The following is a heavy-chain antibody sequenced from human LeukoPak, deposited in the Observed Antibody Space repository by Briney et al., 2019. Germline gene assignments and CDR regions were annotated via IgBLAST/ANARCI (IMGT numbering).Heavy chain of an antibody. CDR1: GGTFSSYA. CDR2: IIPIFGTA. D-gene: IGHD3-3*01. J-gene: IGHJ6*03. CDR3: ARAPITIFGVVPNTSYYYYYMDV. V-gene: IGHV1-69*13. Sequence: SVKVSCKASGGTFSSYAISWVRQAPGQGLEWMGGIIPIFGTANYAQQFQGRVTITADASTSTAYMELSSLRSEDTAVYYCARAPITIFGVVPNTSYYYYYMDVWGKGTTVTVSS.